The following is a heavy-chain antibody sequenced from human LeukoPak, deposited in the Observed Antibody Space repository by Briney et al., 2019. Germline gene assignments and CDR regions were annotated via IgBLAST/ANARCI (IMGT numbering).Heavy chain of an antibody. CDR3: ARDKGRYGDYGYDY. D-gene: IGHD4-17*01. Sequence: ASVKVSCKASGYTFTSYGISWVRQAPGQGLEWMGRISAYNGNTNYAQKLQGRVTMTTDTSTSTAYMELRSLRSDDTAVYYCARDKGRYGDYGYDYWGQGTLVTVSS. CDR2: ISAYNGNT. CDR1: GYTFTSYG. J-gene: IGHJ4*02. V-gene: IGHV1-18*01.